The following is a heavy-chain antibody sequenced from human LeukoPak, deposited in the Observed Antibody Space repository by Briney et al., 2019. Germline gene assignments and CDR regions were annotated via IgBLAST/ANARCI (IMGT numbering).Heavy chain of an antibody. J-gene: IGHJ5*02. CDR2: ISGGGGTI. Sequence: GGSLRLSCVVSGFTFTRYAVSWVRGTPGKGREGVSVISGGGGTIYYADSVKGRFTISRDNSKNTLYLQMNRLRAEDTAVYYCAKGLDSSWHNLFDPWGQGTLVPVSS. D-gene: IGHD6-13*01. V-gene: IGHV3-23*01. CDR3: AKGLDSSWHNLFDP. CDR1: GFTFTRYA.